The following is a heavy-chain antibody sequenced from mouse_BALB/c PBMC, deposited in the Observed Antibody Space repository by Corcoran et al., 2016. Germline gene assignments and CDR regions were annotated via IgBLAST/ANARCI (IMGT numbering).Heavy chain of an antibody. Sequence: QILLVQSGPELKKPGETVKISCKASGYTFTNYGMTWVKQAPGKGLKWMGWINTYTGEATYADDFKGRFAFSLETSASTAYLQINNLKNEDTATYFCSRRASIRLRRYYSMDYWGQGTSVTVSS. D-gene: IGHD2-4*01. CDR3: SRRASIRLRRYYSMDY. V-gene: IGHV9-3-1*01. CDR1: GYTFTNYG. CDR2: INTYTGEA. J-gene: IGHJ4*01.